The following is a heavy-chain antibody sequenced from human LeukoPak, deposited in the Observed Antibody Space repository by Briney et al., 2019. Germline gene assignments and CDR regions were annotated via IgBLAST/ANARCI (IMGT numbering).Heavy chain of an antibody. V-gene: IGHV1-18*01. CDR3: ARDSLIPPALSLDY. J-gene: IGHJ4*02. D-gene: IGHD2-2*01. Sequence: ASVKVSCKASGYIFTSYSISWVRQAPGQGLEWMGWSSYNGNTNYAQNLQGRVTMTTDTSTSTAYRELRSLRSDDTAVYYCARDSLIPPALSLDYWGQGTLVTVSS. CDR2: SSYNGNT. CDR1: GYIFTSYS.